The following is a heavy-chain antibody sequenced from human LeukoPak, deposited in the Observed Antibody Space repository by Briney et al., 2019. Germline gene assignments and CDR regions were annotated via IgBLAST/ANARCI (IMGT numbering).Heavy chain of an antibody. D-gene: IGHD3-22*01. CDR3: ARAGYYYDSSGYY. Sequence: KTGGSLRLSCAASGFTFSSYAMNWVRQAPGKGLEWVSSISSSSSYIYYADSVKGRFTISRDNAKNSLYLQMNSLRAEDTAVYYCARAGYYYDSSGYYWGKGTTVTVSS. J-gene: IGHJ6*04. V-gene: IGHV3-21*01. CDR1: GFTFSSYA. CDR2: ISSSSSYI.